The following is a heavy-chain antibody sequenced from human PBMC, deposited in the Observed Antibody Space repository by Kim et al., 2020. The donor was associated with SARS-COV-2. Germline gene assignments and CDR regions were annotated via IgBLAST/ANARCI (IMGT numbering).Heavy chain of an antibody. D-gene: IGHD6-6*01. J-gene: IGHJ4*02. V-gene: IGHV3-15*01. CDR2: R. CDR3: TTYGSSSSFDY. Sequence: RDYSAPVKGRFTISRDDSENTLFLQMTSLKTEDTAVYYCTTYGSSSSFDYWGQGTLVTVSS.